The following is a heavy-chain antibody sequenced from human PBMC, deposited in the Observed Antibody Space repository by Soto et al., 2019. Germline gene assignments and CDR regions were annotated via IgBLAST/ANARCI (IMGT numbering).Heavy chain of an antibody. CDR2: IYYSGST. V-gene: IGHV4-59*01. J-gene: IGHJ6*02. D-gene: IGHD6-19*01. CDR1: GGSISSYY. Sequence: PXGTLSLTGTVSGGSISSYYGSGIRQPPGKGLEWIGYIYYSGSTNYNPSLKSRVTISVDTSKNQFSLKLSSVTAADTAVYYCERSLIAVAGRDYYYYGMDVWGQGTTVTVSS. CDR3: ERSLIAVAGRDYYYYGMDV.